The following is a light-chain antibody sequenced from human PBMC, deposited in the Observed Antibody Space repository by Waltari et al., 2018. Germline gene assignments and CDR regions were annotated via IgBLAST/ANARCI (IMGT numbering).Light chain of an antibody. Sequence: QSALTQPASVSGSPGQSITISCTGSSSDVGGDDSVSWYEDHPGQAPKVIIYDVNKRPSGVSDLFSGSKSGNTASLTIPGLQAEDEATFYCSSQSTKNGVIFGGGTKVTVL. CDR1: SSDVGGDDS. V-gene: IGLV2-14*03. J-gene: IGLJ2*01. CDR3: SSQSTKNGVI. CDR2: DVN.